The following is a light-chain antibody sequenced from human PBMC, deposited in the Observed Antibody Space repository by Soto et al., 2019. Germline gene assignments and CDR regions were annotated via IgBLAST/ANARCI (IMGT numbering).Light chain of an antibody. CDR1: ESVSSSY. V-gene: IGKV3-20*01. J-gene: IGKJ5*01. CDR2: GAS. CDR3: HQYGTSTIT. Sequence: EIVLTQSPDTLSLSPGERATLSCRASESVSSSYLAWYQQRPGQAPRLLIYGASSRATGIPDRFSGSGSGTDFTLTISRLEPEDFAVYYCHQYGTSTITLGPGTRLEIK.